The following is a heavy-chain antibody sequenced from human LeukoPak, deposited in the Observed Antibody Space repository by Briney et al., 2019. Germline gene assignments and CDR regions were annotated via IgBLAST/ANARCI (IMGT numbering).Heavy chain of an antibody. Sequence: GASVKVSCKASGYTFTTYSISWVRQAPGQGLEWMGWISAYSGNTDYAQKLQDRVTMTTDTSTSTAYMELWSLRSDDTAVYYCTMIPYCTTATCYYLDYWGQGTLVTVSS. J-gene: IGHJ4*02. CDR3: TMIPYCTTATCYYLDY. CDR1: GYTFTTYS. D-gene: IGHD2-2*01. CDR2: ISAYSGNT. V-gene: IGHV1-18*01.